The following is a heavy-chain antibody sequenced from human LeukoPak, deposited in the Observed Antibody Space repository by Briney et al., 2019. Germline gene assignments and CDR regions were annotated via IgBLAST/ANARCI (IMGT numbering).Heavy chain of an antibody. CDR3: ARMGIAVAGTAFIFDY. Sequence: SVKVSCKASGGTFSSYAISWVRQAPGQGLEWMGRIIPIFGTANYAQKFQGRVTITTDESTSTAYMELSSLRSEDTAVYYCARMGIAVAGTAFIFDYWGRGTLVTVSS. CDR2: IIPIFGTA. J-gene: IGHJ4*02. V-gene: IGHV1-69*05. CDR1: GGTFSSYA. D-gene: IGHD6-19*01.